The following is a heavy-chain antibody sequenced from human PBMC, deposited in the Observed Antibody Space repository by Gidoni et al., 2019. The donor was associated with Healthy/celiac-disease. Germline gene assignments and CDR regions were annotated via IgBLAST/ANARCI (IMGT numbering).Heavy chain of an antibody. Sequence: QVQLVESGGGLVKPGGSLRLSCAASGFTFSDYYMSWLRQAPGKGLEWVSYISSSSSYTNYADSVKGRFTISRDNAKNSLYLQMNSLRAEDTAVYYCARGLPGDYVWGSYRYWGQGTLVTVSS. CDR2: ISSSSSYT. J-gene: IGHJ4*02. CDR3: ARGLPGDYVWGSYRY. V-gene: IGHV3-11*05. CDR1: GFTFSDYY. D-gene: IGHD3-16*02.